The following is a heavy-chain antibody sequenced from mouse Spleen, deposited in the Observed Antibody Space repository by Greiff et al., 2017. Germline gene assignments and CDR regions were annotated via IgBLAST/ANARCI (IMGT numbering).Heavy chain of an antibody. CDR1: GYTFTSYW. Sequence: VQLQQSGAELVRPGSSVKLSCKASGYTFTSYWMDWVKQRPGQGLEWIGNIYPSDSETHYNQKFKDKATLTVDKSSSTAYMQLSSLTSEDSAVYYCARDITTVVGGAMDYWGQGTSVTVSS. V-gene: IGHV1-61*01. CDR3: ARDITTVVGGAMDY. D-gene: IGHD1-1*01. J-gene: IGHJ4*01. CDR2: IYPSDSET.